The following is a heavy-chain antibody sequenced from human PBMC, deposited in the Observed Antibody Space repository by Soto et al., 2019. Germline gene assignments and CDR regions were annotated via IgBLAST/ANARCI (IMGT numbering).Heavy chain of an antibody. J-gene: IGHJ4*02. V-gene: IGHV3-74*01. CDR3: ARELASYNDY. D-gene: IGHD1-1*01. CDR2: IDGDGSRT. Sequence: EVQLVESGGGLVQPGGSLRLSCAASGFTFSGYWMHWVRQAPGKGLVWVSRIDGDGSRTNYADSVKGRFTISRDNAKNTPNLQMNTLRAEDTAVYYCARELASYNDYWGQGTLVTVSS. CDR1: GFTFSGYW.